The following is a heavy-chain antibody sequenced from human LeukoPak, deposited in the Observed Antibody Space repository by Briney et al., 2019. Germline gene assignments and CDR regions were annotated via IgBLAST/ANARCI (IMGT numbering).Heavy chain of an antibody. D-gene: IGHD5-12*01. CDR3: ARDLGQWLRYDY. J-gene: IGHJ4*02. CDR1: GFTFSSYS. V-gene: IGHV3-21*01. Sequence: GGSLRLSCAASGFTFSSYSMNWVRQAPGKGLEWVSSSSSSSSYIYYADSVKGRFTISRDNAKNSLYLQMNSLRAEDTAVYYCARDLGQWLRYDYWGQGTLVTVSS. CDR2: SSSSSSYI.